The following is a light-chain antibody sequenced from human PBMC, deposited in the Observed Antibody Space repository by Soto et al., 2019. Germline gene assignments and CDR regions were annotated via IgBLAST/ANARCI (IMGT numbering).Light chain of an antibody. J-gene: IGKJ1*01. CDR3: QQSYSLPRA. V-gene: IGKV1-39*01. Sequence: DLQLTQSPASLSASVGDRVSITCRASQNIRPKLNWYQQRPGKAPQLRIFGESSLHSGVPSRFSGSGDASGTEFTLTINNLQPGDFALYYCQQSYSLPRAFGPGTRVDI. CDR1: QNIRPK. CDR2: GES.